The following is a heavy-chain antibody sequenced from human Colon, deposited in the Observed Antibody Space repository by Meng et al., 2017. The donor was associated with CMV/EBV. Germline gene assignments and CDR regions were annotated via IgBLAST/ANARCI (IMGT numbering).Heavy chain of an antibody. CDR1: GGSMITYY. J-gene: IGHJ6*02. CDR2: VYFSGRT. D-gene: IGHD4-11*01. V-gene: IGHV4-59*01. Sequence: SETLSLTCTVSGGSMITYYYTWIRQTPGRGLEWLGYVYFSGRTKYNPSLRSRVSMSLGIFQNQVSLNLSSVTAADTAVYYCARSNYSTFDGGRPYYYYGLDVWGQGTPVTVSS. CDR3: ARSNYSTFDGGRPYYYYGLDV.